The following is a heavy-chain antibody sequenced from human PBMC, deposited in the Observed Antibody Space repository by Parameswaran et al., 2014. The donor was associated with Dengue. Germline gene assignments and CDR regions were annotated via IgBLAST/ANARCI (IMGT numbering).Heavy chain of an antibody. J-gene: IGHJ3*02. CDR2: IIPILGIA. Sequence: VRQAPGQGLEWMGRIIPILGIANYAQKFQGRVTITADKSTSTAYMELSSLRSEDTAVYYCATHTAMVSYAFDIWGQGTMVTVSS. V-gene: IGHV1-69*02. D-gene: IGHD5-18*01. CDR3: ATHTAMVSYAFDI.